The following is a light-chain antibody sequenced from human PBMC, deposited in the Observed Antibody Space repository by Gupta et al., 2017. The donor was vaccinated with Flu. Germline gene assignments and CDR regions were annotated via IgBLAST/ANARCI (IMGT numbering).Light chain of an antibody. Sequence: DIQMTQSPSSLSASVGDRVTITCRPSQSISSYLNWYHQKPGKAPKLLFYAASSLKSGVPSRFSGSGSGTDFTLTISSLQPADFATYYCQQSYSTPRPFGEGIKVEIK. CDR3: QQSYSTPRP. V-gene: IGKV1-39*01. CDR2: AAS. J-gene: IGKJ1*01. CDR1: QSISSY.